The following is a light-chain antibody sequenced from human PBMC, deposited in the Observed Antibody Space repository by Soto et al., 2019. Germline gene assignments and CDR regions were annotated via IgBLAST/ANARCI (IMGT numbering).Light chain of an antibody. J-gene: IGKJ4*01. V-gene: IGKV1-5*03. CDR1: QSIVSW. Sequence: DIQMTQSPSTLSASVGDRVTITCWASQSIVSWLAWYQQKPGRAPRLLIYKASSLESGVPSRFSGSGSGTQFTLTISSLQPDDFATYYCQQYNTYPLTFGGGTKVEIK. CDR3: QQYNTYPLT. CDR2: KAS.